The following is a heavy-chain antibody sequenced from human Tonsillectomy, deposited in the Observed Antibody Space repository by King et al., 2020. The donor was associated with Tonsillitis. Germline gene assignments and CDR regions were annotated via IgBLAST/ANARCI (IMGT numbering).Heavy chain of an antibody. CDR3: ARENYPYAFDI. V-gene: IGHV4-34*01. CDR2: ISHSGST. Sequence: VQLPQWGAGLLKPSETLSLTCAVYGVSFSGYYWSWLRQPPEKGLEWIGEISHSGSTNYNPSLKSRVTISVDTSKNQFSLKLSSVTAADTAVYYCARENYPYAFDIWGQGTMVTVSS. CDR1: GVSFSGYY. D-gene: IGHD1-7*01. J-gene: IGHJ3*02.